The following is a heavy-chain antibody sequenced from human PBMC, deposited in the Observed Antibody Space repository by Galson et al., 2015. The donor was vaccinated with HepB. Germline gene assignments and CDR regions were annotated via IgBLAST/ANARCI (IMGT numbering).Heavy chain of an antibody. V-gene: IGHV3-30*18. CDR2: VSYDGSNK. CDR3: AKDTSAWDAEYYFDY. CDR1: GFTFTTYG. D-gene: IGHD1-26*01. J-gene: IGHJ4*02. Sequence: SLRLSCAASGFTFTTYGMHWVRQAPGKGLEWVASVSYDGSNKYSADSVKGRFTISRDNSKNTLYLQMNSLTAEDTAVYYCAKDTSAWDAEYYFDYWGQGTLVTVSS.